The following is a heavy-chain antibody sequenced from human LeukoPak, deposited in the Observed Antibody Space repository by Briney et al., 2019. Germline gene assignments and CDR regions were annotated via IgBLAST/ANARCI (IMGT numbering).Heavy chain of an antibody. D-gene: IGHD1-26*01. CDR2: ISAYNGNA. CDR1: GYTFTSYG. J-gene: IGHJ4*02. CDR3: ALSGSYAPFDY. V-gene: IGHV1-18*01. Sequence: SXXVSCKASGYTFTSYGISWVRQAPGQGLEWMGWISAYNGNANYAQKLQGRVTMTTDTSTSTAYVELRSLRSDDTAVYYCALSGSYAPFDYWGQGTLVTVSS.